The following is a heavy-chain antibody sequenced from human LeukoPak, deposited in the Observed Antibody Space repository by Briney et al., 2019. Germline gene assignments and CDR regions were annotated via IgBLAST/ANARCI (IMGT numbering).Heavy chain of an antibody. V-gene: IGHV3-30-3*01. CDR1: GFTFSTYT. CDR2: ILYDGTNK. J-gene: IGHJ3*02. CDR3: ARPTTVTMVDAFNI. Sequence: GGSLRLSCAASGFTFSTYTMHWVRQAPGKGLEWVSVILYDGTNKYYADSVKGRFTISRDNSRNTLYLQMNSLRAVDTAVYFCARPTTVTMVDAFNIWGLGTMVTVSS. D-gene: IGHD4-17*01.